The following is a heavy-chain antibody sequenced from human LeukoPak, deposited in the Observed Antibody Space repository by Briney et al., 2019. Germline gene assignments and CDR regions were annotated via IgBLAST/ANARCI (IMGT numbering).Heavy chain of an antibody. J-gene: IGHJ4*02. CDR2: IIPIFGTA. Sequence: SVKVSCKASGGTFISYAISWVRQAPGQGLEWMGGIIPIFGTANYAQKFQGRVTITMDESTSTAYMELSSLRSEDTAVYYCARTPLKDYYDSSGPTYYFDYWGQGTLVTVSS. CDR3: ARTPLKDYYDSSGPTYYFDY. V-gene: IGHV1-69*05. CDR1: GGTFISYA. D-gene: IGHD3-22*01.